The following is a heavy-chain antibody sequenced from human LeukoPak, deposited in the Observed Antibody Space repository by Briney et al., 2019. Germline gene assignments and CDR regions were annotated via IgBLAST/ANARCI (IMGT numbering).Heavy chain of an antibody. J-gene: IGHJ3*02. CDR2: IYPGDSDT. V-gene: IGHV5-51*01. CDR1: GYSFTSSW. Sequence: GESRKISGKGSGYSFTSSWIGWVRQMPGKGLGWMGIIYPGDSDTRYSPSFQGQVTISADKSISTAYLQWSSLKASDTAMYYCARRSSSWYWDAFDIWGQGTMVTVSS. D-gene: IGHD6-13*01. CDR3: ARRSSSWYWDAFDI.